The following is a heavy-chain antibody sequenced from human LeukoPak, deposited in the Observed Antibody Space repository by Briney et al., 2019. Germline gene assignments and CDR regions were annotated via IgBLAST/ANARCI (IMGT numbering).Heavy chain of an antibody. D-gene: IGHD3-22*01. Sequence: GGSLRLSCAASGFTFSDYYMSWIRQAPGKGLEWVSAISGSGGSTYYADSVKGRFTISRDNSKNTLYLQMNSLRAEDTAVYYCAKDAHITMIVDNWGQGTLVTVSS. CDR2: ISGSGGST. V-gene: IGHV3-23*01. CDR3: AKDAHITMIVDN. CDR1: GFTFSDYY. J-gene: IGHJ4*02.